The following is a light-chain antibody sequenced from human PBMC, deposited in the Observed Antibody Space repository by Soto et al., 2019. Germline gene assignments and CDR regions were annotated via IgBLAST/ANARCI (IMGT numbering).Light chain of an antibody. Sequence: QMSQSPSFLSASVGVGFILTCRASQGISNYLAWFQQKPGKVPKXXIYAASTLQSGVPSRFSVSGSGTEFTLTISSLQNDDFATYYCQQYNSYSWTFCQGTKVDIK. CDR1: QGISNY. CDR2: AAS. CDR3: QQYNSYSWT. J-gene: IGKJ1*01. V-gene: IGKV1-16*01.